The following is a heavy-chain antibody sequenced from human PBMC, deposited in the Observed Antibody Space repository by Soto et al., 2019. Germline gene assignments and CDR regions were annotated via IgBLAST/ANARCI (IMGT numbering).Heavy chain of an antibody. Sequence: PSETLSLTVAVSGYSISRGLYWGWIRQPPGKGLEWIGTIYRGGITYYNPSFKSRVTISIDTSNNHFSLRLSSVTATYTAVYLSAIGNPDWFDPWGQGTPVTVSS. V-gene: IGHV4-38-2*01. J-gene: IGHJ5*02. CDR2: IYRGGIT. CDR1: GYSISRGLY. CDR3: AIGNPDWFDP. D-gene: IGHD1-1*01.